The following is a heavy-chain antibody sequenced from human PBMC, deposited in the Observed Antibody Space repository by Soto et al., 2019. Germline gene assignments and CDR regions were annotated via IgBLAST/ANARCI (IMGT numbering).Heavy chain of an antibody. V-gene: IGHV3-9*01. CDR3: AKDNLLMAHAFDI. J-gene: IGHJ3*02. CDR1: GFTFDDYA. Sequence: EVQLVESGGGLVQPGRSLRLSCAASGFTFDDYAMHWVRQAPGKGLEWVSGISWNSGSIGYADSVKGRFTISRDNAKNSLHLQMNSLRAEDTALYYCAKDNLLMAHAFDIWGQGTMVTVSS. CDR2: ISWNSGSI.